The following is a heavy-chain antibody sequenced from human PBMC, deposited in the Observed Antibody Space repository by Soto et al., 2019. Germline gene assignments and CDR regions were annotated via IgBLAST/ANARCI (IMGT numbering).Heavy chain of an antibody. J-gene: IGHJ5*02. CDR3: ARVDHTYCSGDCSRNSFDP. Sequence: EVQLVESGGSLVQPGGSLRLSCAASGFTFSSYSMNWVRQVPGKGLEWVSYISSSSSTIKYADSVKGRFTISRDNAKNSLYLQMNSLRDEDTAVYYCARVDHTYCSGDCSRNSFDPWGQGTLVTVSS. D-gene: IGHD2-21*02. CDR2: ISSSSSTI. V-gene: IGHV3-48*02. CDR1: GFTFSSYS.